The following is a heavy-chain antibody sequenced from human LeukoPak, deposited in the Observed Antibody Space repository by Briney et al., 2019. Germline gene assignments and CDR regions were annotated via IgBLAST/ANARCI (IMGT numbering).Heavy chain of an antibody. Sequence: GGSLRLSCAASGFTFSNAWMSWVRQAPGKGLEWVGRIKSKTDGGTTDYAAPVKGRFTISRDDSKNTLYLQMNSLKTEDTAVYYCTTRLRYFDWTIYDFDYWGQGTLVTVPS. V-gene: IGHV3-15*01. CDR2: IKSKTDGGTT. D-gene: IGHD3-9*01. CDR3: TTRLRYFDWTIYDFDY. J-gene: IGHJ4*02. CDR1: GFTFSNAW.